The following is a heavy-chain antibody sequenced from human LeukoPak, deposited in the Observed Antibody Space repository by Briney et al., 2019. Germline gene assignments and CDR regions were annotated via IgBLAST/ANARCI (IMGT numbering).Heavy chain of an antibody. CDR2: VRDDGSTK. Sequence: PGGSLRLSCAASGFTFRTYGMHWVRQAPGKGLEWMAFVRDDGSTKYYADPVKGRFTISRDNSKSTLYLQMNSLRAEDTAVYFCARTVSSSWGFSDSWGQGTLVTVSS. CDR1: GFTFRTYG. V-gene: IGHV3-30*02. D-gene: IGHD6-6*01. J-gene: IGHJ4*02. CDR3: ARTVSSSWGFSDS.